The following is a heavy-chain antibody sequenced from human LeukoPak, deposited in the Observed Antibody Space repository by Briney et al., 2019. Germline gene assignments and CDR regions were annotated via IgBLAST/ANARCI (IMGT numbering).Heavy chain of an antibody. CDR1: GFTFSNYA. V-gene: IGHV3-23*01. D-gene: IGHD3-22*01. CDR2: ITGSGGST. J-gene: IGHJ4*02. Sequence: GGSLRLSCAASGFTFSNYAVNWVRQAPGKGLEWVSPITGSGGSTLYAYSVKGRFTISRDNSTNTLYLQMNSLRAEDTAVYYCAKDPLVKLYYDSSGGIDYWGQGTLGTVSS. CDR3: AKDPLVKLYYDSSGGIDY.